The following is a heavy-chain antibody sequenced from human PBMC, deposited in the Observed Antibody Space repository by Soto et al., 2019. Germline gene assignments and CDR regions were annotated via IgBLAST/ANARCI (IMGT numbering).Heavy chain of an antibody. V-gene: IGHV5-51*01. CDR3: ARLGGIVDTGTWIQ. D-gene: IGHD1-26*01. Sequence: PGESLKISCKASGYRFSTYWIGWVRQRPGKGPEWMAIIYPGDSDTRENPSLQGQVTISADKSSNTVHLQWRSLKASDTAIYYCARLGGIVDTGTWIQWGQGTPVTVYS. CDR1: GYRFSTYW. J-gene: IGHJ4*02. CDR2: IYPGDSDT.